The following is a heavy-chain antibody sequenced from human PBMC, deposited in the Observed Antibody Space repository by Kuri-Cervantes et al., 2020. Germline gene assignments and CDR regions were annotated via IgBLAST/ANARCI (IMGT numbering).Heavy chain of an antibody. CDR2: INPNSGGT. J-gene: IGHJ4*02. Sequence: ASVKVSCKASGYTFTGYYMHWVRQAPGQGLEWMGWINPNSGGTNYAQKFQGWVTMTRDTSIGTAYMELSRLRSDDTAVYYCARAEAGIAAAGLVDYWGQGTLVTVSS. V-gene: IGHV1-2*04. CDR1: GYTFTGYY. D-gene: IGHD6-13*01. CDR3: ARAEAGIAAAGLVDY.